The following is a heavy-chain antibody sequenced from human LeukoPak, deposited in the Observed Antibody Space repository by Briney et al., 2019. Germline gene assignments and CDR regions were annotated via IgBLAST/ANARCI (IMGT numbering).Heavy chain of an antibody. D-gene: IGHD6-6*01. Sequence: SETLSLTCTVSGGSISSYYWSWIRQPPGKGLEWIGYIYYSGSTNYNPSLKSRVTISLDTSKNQFSLKLSSVTAADTAVYYCARVVQLTPPPSYYYYYYMDVWDKGTTVTVSS. CDR2: IYYSGST. J-gene: IGHJ6*03. V-gene: IGHV4-59*01. CDR3: ARVVQLTPPPSYYYYYYMDV. CDR1: GGSISSYY.